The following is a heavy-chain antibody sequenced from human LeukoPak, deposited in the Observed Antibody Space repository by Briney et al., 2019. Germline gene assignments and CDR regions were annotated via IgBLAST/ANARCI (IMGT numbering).Heavy chain of an antibody. J-gene: IGHJ3*02. CDR1: GFTFSSYW. CDR3: AKNYYGSGSYYNAGAFDI. Sequence: GGSLRLSCAASGFTFSSYWMHWVRQAPGKGLVWVSRTNTDGSSTSYADSVKGRFTISRDNAKNTLYLQMNSLRAEDTAVYYCAKNYYGSGSYYNAGAFDIWGQGTMVTVSS. CDR2: TNTDGSST. V-gene: IGHV3-74*01. D-gene: IGHD3-10*01.